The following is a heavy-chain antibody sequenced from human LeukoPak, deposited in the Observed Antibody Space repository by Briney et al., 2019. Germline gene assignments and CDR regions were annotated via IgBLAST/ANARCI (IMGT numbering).Heavy chain of an antibody. Sequence: KTGGSLRLSCAASGFTFSNAWIIWVRQAPGKGLEWVGRIKGKADGGKTDYAAPVRGRFTISRDDSKNTLYLQMTSLNTEDTAVYYCTTRRLYCTSSTCSRPQVGHWGQGALVTVSS. D-gene: IGHD2-2*01. CDR3: TTRRLYCTSSTCSRPQVGH. CDR1: GFTFSNAW. V-gene: IGHV3-15*01. J-gene: IGHJ4*02. CDR2: IKGKADGGKT.